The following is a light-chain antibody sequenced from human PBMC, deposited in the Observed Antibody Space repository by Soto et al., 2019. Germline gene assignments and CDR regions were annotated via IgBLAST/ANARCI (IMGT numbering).Light chain of an antibody. CDR3: SSYTSSNTVV. Sequence: QSALTQPASVSGSPGQSITISCTGTASDVGGHNYVSWYQHHPGKAPKLMIYEVSNRPSGVSNRFSGSKSGNTASLTISGLQAEDEAEYYCSSYTSSNTVVFGGGTQLTVL. J-gene: IGLJ2*01. CDR1: ASDVGGHNY. CDR2: EVS. V-gene: IGLV2-14*01.